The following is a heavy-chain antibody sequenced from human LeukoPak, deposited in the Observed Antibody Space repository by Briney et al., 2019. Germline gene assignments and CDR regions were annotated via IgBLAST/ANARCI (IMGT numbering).Heavy chain of an antibody. Sequence: GGSLRLSCAASGFTFSSYGMKWVRQAPAKGLAWVAVIWYDGGNKYCADSVKGRFTISRDNPKNSMYLQLNSLRAEDSAVYYCPRVYCGADCYSRTTPRYYYYGMDVWGQGTTVTVSS. CDR3: PRVYCGADCYSRTTPRYYYYGMDV. CDR1: GFTFSSYG. V-gene: IGHV3-33*01. CDR2: IWYDGGNK. J-gene: IGHJ6*02. D-gene: IGHD2-21*02.